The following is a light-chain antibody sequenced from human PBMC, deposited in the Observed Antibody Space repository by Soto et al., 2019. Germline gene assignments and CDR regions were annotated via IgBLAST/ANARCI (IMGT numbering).Light chain of an antibody. CDR1: QSVSSY. Sequence: EIVLTQSPATLSLSPGERATLSCRASQSVSSYLAWYQQKPGQAPRLLIYDASNRATGIPARFSGSGSWKDFTNNNGSQEPEYYAVYYCKQGHNLSRPLTFGQGTKVEIK. V-gene: IGKV3-11*01. CDR2: DAS. J-gene: IGKJ4*01. CDR3: KQGHNLSRPLT.